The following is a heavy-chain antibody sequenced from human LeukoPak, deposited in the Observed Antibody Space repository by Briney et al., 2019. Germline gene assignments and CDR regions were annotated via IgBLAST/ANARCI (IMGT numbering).Heavy chain of an antibody. CDR3: ARHWDVYRWNTIDY. D-gene: IGHD1/OR15-1a*01. V-gene: IGHV5-51*01. CDR1: GYIFTNYW. J-gene: IGHJ4*02. CDR2: IYPGDSDT. Sequence: GESLKISCKGSGYIFTNYWIGWVRQMPGKGLEWMGIIYPGDSDTRYSPSFQGQVTISVDKSISTAYLQWNSLKASDTAMYYCARHWDVYRWNTIDYWGQGTLATVSS.